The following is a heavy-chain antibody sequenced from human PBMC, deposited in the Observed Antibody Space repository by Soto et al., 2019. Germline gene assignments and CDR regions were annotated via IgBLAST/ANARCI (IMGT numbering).Heavy chain of an antibody. V-gene: IGHV4-34*01. CDR1: GGSFSGYY. CDR3: ARGPYVYDYVWGSYRIGYYFDY. Sequence: SETLSLTCAVYGGSFSGYYWSWIRQPPGKGLEWIGEINHSGSTNYNPSLKSRVTISVDTSKNQFSLKLSSVTAADTAVYYCARGPYVYDYVWGSYRIGYYFDYWGQGTLVTVSS. CDR2: INHSGST. J-gene: IGHJ4*02. D-gene: IGHD3-16*02.